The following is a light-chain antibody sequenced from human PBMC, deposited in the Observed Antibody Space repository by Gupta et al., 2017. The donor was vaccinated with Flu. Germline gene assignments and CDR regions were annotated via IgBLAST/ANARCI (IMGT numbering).Light chain of an antibody. CDR3: QAWDSSTAV. V-gene: IGLV3-1*01. CDR1: KLGDKY. Sequence: SPGQTASITCSGDKLGDKYACWYQQKPGQSPVLVIYQDSKRPSGIPERFSGSNSGNTATLTISGTQAMDEADYYCQAWDSSTAVFGGGTKLTVL. CDR2: QDS. J-gene: IGLJ2*01.